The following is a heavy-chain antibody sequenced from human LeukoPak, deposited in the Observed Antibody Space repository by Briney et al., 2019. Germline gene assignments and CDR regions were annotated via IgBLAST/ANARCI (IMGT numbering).Heavy chain of an antibody. Sequence: GGSLRLSCAASGFTFSSYWMSWVRQAPGKGLEWVANIKQDGSEKYYVDSVKGRFTISRDNAKNSLYLQMNSLRAEDTAVYYCAREIGFRYSSGWYFDYWGQGTLVTVSS. CDR1: GFTFSSYW. D-gene: IGHD6-19*01. CDR3: AREIGFRYSSGWYFDY. CDR2: IKQDGSEK. V-gene: IGHV3-7*01. J-gene: IGHJ4*02.